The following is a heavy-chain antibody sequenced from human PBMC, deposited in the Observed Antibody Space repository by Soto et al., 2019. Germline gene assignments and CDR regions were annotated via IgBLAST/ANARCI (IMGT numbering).Heavy chain of an antibody. CDR3: ARGGYCSGGSCFKNDY. Sequence: QVQLVQSGAEVKKPGSSVKVSCKASGGTFSSYTISWVRQAPGQGLEWMGRIIPILGIANYAQKFQGRVTIPADKSTSTAYMELSSLRSEDTAVYYCARGGYCSGGSCFKNDYWGQGTLVTVSS. CDR1: GGTFSSYT. D-gene: IGHD2-15*01. J-gene: IGHJ4*02. V-gene: IGHV1-69*02. CDR2: IIPILGIA.